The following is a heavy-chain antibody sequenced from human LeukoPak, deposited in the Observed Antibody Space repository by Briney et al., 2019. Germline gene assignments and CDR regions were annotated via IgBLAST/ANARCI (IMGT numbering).Heavy chain of an antibody. CDR3: AREEGYCSGGNCYSVHV. CDR1: GYTFTGYY. CDR2: INPSSGDT. J-gene: IGHJ4*02. Sequence: GASVKVSCKASGYTFTGYYIHWVRQAPGQGTEWMGLINPSSGDTTYAQKLEGRVTMTRDTSISTAYMELSRLRSDDTAVYYCAREEGYCSGGNCYSVHVWGQGTLVTVSS. D-gene: IGHD2-15*01. V-gene: IGHV1-2*06.